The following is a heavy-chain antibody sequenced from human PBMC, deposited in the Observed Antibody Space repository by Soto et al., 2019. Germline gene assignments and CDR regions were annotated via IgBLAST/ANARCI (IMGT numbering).Heavy chain of an antibody. J-gene: IGHJ4*02. CDR3: AKDGTNSGSYSRFDY. V-gene: IGHV3-30-3*01. D-gene: IGHD1-26*01. Sequence: TGGSLRLSCAASGFTFSSYAMHWVRQAPGKGLEWVAVISYDGSNKYYADSVKGRFTISRDNSKNTLYLQMNSLRAEDTAVYYCAKDGTNSGSYSRFDYWGQGTLVTVSS. CDR1: GFTFSSYA. CDR2: ISYDGSNK.